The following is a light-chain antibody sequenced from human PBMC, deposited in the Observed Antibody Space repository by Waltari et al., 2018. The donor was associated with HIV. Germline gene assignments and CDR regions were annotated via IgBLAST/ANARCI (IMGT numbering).Light chain of an antibody. CDR2: AAS. CDR1: EDITHF. Sequence: DIELIQSPSSLSAHVGDSVTIACRANEDITHFLNWYHQRPGRAPRLLIYAASSLNLGIPSRFSGNGSGTDFSLTINDLRPDDVGTYYCQQSSSSPPLYTFGLGTKV. J-gene: IGKJ3*01. V-gene: IGKV1-39*01. CDR3: QQSSSSPPLYT.